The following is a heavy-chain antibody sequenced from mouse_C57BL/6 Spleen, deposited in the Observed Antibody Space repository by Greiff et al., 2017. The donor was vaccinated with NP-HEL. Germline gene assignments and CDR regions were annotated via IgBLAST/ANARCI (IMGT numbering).Heavy chain of an antibody. CDR1: GYTFTSYW. CDR3: ARWDDGYYHWYFDV. V-gene: IGHV1-64*01. Sequence: VQLQQSGAELVKPGASVKLSCKASGYTFTSYWMHWVKQRPGQGLEWIGMIHPNSGSTNYNEKFKSKATLTVDKSSSTAYMQLSSLTSEDSAVYYCARWDDGYYHWYFDVWGTGTTVTVSS. CDR2: IHPNSGST. J-gene: IGHJ1*03. D-gene: IGHD2-3*01.